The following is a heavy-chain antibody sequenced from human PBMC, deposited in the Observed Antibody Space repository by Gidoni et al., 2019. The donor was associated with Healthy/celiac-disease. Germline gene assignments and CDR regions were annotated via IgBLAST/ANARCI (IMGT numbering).Heavy chain of an antibody. CDR1: GLTFSSTW. V-gene: IGHV3-7*01. CDR3: ARGRYYYGSGANWFDP. Sequence: EVQLVESGGGLVQRRGSLRLSWSASGLTFSSTWMRWVRQAPGKGLGWVGNIKQDGSEKYYWDSVKGLFTISRDNAKNSLYLQMNSLRAEDTAVYYCARGRYYYGSGANWFDPWGQGTLVTVSS. J-gene: IGHJ5*02. CDR2: IKQDGSEK. D-gene: IGHD3-10*01.